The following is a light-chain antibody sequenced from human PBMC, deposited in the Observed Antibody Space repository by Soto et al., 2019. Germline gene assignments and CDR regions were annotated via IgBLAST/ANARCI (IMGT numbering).Light chain of an antibody. J-gene: IGKJ1*01. CDR3: QQYVISVT. CDR1: QSVDSSF. Sequence: PGERATLSCRASQSVDSSFFAWYQQKPGQAPRLLIYGASKRATGTPDRFSGSGSGTDFTLTITRLEPEDFPVNYCQQYVISVTFGQGTKVEIK. CDR2: GAS. V-gene: IGKV3-20*01.